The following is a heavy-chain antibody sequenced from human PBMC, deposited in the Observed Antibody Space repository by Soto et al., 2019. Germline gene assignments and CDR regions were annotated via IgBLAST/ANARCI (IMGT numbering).Heavy chain of an antibody. Sequence: QVQLVQSGAEVKKPGSSVKVSCKASGGTFSTYAIDWVRQAPGQGLERMGGIIPLFGTAKYAQNFQGRITITADESTNTAYIELRSLRSQDTAVYYCARGVHYDSRGYYDVYWGQVPLVTVST. D-gene: IGHD3-22*01. V-gene: IGHV1-69*01. J-gene: IGHJ4*02. CDR2: IIPLFGTA. CDR1: GGTFSTYA. CDR3: ARGVHYDSRGYYDVY.